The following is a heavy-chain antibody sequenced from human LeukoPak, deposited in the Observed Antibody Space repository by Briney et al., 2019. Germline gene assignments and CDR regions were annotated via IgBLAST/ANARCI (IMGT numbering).Heavy chain of an antibody. CDR2: ISSSSSTI. Sequence: GESLRLSCAASGFTFSSYSMNWVRQAPGKGLEWVSYISSSSSTIYYADSVKGRFTISRDNAKNSLYLQMNSLRAEDTAVYYCARVPMVRGAKYMDVWGKGTTVTVSS. V-gene: IGHV3-48*04. J-gene: IGHJ6*03. CDR3: ARVPMVRGAKYMDV. D-gene: IGHD3-10*01. CDR1: GFTFSSYS.